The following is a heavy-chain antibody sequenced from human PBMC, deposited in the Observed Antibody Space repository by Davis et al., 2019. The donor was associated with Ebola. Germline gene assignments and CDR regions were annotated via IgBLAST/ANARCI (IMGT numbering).Heavy chain of an antibody. Sequence: GGSLRLSCAASGFTFNTYAMNWVRQRAPGKGLEWVSSISGSGGRTYYADSVKGRFTISRDNSKNTLYLQMNSLRDEDTAVYYCAKQYYNFWSGYINWGQGTLVTVSS. CDR2: ISGSGGRT. CDR1: GFTFNTYA. D-gene: IGHD3-3*01. CDR3: AKQYYNFWSGYIN. V-gene: IGHV3-23*01. J-gene: IGHJ4*02.